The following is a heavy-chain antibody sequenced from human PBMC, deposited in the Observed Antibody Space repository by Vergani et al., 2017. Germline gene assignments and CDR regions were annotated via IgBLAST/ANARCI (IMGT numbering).Heavy chain of an antibody. CDR2: ISWNSGSI. V-gene: IGHV3-9*01. D-gene: IGHD3-3*01. CDR1: GFTFDDYA. CDR3: AKDHYDFWSGYPNLSPFDL. J-gene: IGHJ2*01. Sequence: VRLVESGGGVVQPGRSLRLSCAASGFTFDDYAMHWVRQAPGKGLEWVSGISWNSGSIGYADSVKGRFTISRDNAKNSLYLQMNSLRAEDTALYYCAKDHYDFWSGYPNLSPFDLWGRGTLVTVSS.